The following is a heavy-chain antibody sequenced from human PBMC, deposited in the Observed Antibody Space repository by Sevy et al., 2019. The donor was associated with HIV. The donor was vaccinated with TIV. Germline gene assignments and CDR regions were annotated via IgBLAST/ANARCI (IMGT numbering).Heavy chain of an antibody. CDR3: AGGDGNYDKGFDP. J-gene: IGHJ5*02. V-gene: IGHV3-48*03. CDR1: GFTFSSYE. D-gene: IGHD3-22*01. CDR2: ISSSGTTI. Sequence: GGSLRLSCEASGFTFSSYEMNWVRQAPGKGLEWVSYISSSGTTIKYADSVKGRFTISRDNAKNSLYMQMNSLRAEDTAVYYCAGGDGNYDKGFDPWGQGTLVTVSS.